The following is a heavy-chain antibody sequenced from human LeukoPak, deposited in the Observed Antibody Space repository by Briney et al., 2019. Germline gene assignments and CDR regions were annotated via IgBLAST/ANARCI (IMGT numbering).Heavy chain of an antibody. V-gene: IGHV3-48*04. CDR3: ARDNHYYGSGGYNWFDP. J-gene: IGHJ5*02. Sequence: GGPLTLSGAASGFRFSDYNMNWVRQAPGKGREGVSYISGSSTTIYYADSVEGRFTISRDNAKNSLYLQMNGLRAEDTAVYYCARDNHYYGSGGYNWFDPWGQGTLVTVSS. CDR2: ISGSSTTI. CDR1: GFRFSDYN. D-gene: IGHD3-10*01.